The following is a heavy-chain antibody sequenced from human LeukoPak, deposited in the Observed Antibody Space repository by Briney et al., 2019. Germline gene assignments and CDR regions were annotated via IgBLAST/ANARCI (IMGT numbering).Heavy chain of an antibody. CDR1: GGSISSGTYY. J-gene: IGHJ4*02. CDR2: IYYSGST. Sequence: PSETLSLTCIVSGGSISSGTYYWGWIRQPPGKGLEWIGSIYYSGSTYYNPSLKSRLTISVDTSKNQFSLKLSSVTAADTAVYYCARVRDPLDHWGQGTLVTVSS. D-gene: IGHD5-24*01. V-gene: IGHV4-39*07. CDR3: ARVRDPLDH.